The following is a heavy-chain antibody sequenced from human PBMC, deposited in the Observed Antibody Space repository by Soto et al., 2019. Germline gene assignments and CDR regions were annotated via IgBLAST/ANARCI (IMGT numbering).Heavy chain of an antibody. Sequence: GGSLRLSCAASGFTFSSYGMHWVRQAPGKGLEWVTFISFDGSTTDYAESVKGRFTISRDNSKNTLYLQMNSLRAEDRAVYYCAKGYGGQRLTRGDAFDIWGQGTMVTVSS. D-gene: IGHD2-2*01. V-gene: IGHV3-30*18. CDR3: AKGYGGQRLTRGDAFDI. CDR1: GFTFSSYG. CDR2: ISFDGSTT. J-gene: IGHJ3*02.